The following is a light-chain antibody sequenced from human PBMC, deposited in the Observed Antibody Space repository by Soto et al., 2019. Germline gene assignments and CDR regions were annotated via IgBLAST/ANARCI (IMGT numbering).Light chain of an antibody. Sequence: QSALTQPASVSGSPGQSITVSCTGTSSDVGSYNLVSWYQQHPDKAPKVIIYEVRKRPSGVSNRFSGSKSGNTASLTISGLQAGDEAEYYCCSYAGSSTYVFGPGTKLTVL. CDR1: SSDVGSYNL. V-gene: IGLV2-23*02. CDR3: CSYAGSSTYV. CDR2: EVR. J-gene: IGLJ1*01.